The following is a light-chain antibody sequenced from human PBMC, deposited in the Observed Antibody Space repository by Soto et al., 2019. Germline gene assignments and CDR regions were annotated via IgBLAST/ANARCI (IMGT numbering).Light chain of an antibody. J-gene: IGKJ1*01. V-gene: IGKV1-5*03. Sequence: NKMTQSPSTLSGKIGDRVTITCRASQTISSWLAWYQQKPGKAPKLLIYQASSLESGVPSRFSGSGSGTDFTLTISSLQPEDFATYYCQQSYSRVTFGQGTKVDIK. CDR3: QQSYSRVT. CDR1: QTISSW. CDR2: QAS.